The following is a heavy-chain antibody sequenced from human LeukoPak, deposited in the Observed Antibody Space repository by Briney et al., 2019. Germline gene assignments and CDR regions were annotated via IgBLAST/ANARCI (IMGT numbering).Heavy chain of an antibody. Sequence: GGSLRLSCVVSEFSFSNFWMSWVRQAPGKGLEWVAVIWYDGSNKYYADSVKGRFTISRDNSKNTLYLQMNSLRAEDTAVYYCARDIDYWGQGTLVTVSS. V-gene: IGHV3-33*08. J-gene: IGHJ4*02. CDR2: IWYDGSNK. CDR1: EFSFSNFW. CDR3: ARDIDY.